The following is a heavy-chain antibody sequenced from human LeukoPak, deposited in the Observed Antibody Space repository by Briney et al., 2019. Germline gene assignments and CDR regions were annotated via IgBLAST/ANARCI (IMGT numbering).Heavy chain of an antibody. CDR1: GFTFDDYT. CDR3: AKDSSSGSLDI. CDR2: ISWDGGST. J-gene: IGHJ3*02. D-gene: IGHD3-22*01. V-gene: IGHV3-43*01. Sequence: GGSPRLSCAASGFTFDDYTMHWVRQAPGKGLEWVSLISWDGGSTYYADSVKGRFTISRDNSKNSLYLQMNSLRTEDTALYYCAKDSSSGSLDIWGQGTMVTVSS.